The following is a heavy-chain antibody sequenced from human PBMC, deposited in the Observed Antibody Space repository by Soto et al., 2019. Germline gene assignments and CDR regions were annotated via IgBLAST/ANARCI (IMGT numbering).Heavy chain of an antibody. Sequence: QVQLVQSGAEVKKPGASVKVSCKVSGYTLTELSMHWVRQAPGKGLEWMGGFDPEDGETIYSQKFQGRVTVTEDTSTDTVYMELSSLRSEDTAVYYCAPVVSGEGVVGVILNWFDPWGQGTLVTVSS. D-gene: IGHD2-15*01. J-gene: IGHJ5*02. CDR2: FDPEDGET. CDR1: GYTLTELS. V-gene: IGHV1-24*01. CDR3: APVVSGEGVVGVILNWFDP.